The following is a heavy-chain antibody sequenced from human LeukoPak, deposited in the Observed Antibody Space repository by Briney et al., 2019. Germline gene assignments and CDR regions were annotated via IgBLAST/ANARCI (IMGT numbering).Heavy chain of an antibody. V-gene: IGHV3-7*01. CDR3: ARDSAVRGLSTD. Sequence: QSGGSLRLSCAASGFTFSSYWMGWVRQTPGKGLEWVANIKQDGSDKYYVDSVKGRFTISRDNAKNSLYLQMNSLRAEDTALYYCARDSAVRGLSTDWGQGTLVTVSS. D-gene: IGHD3-10*01. J-gene: IGHJ4*02. CDR1: GFTFSSYW. CDR2: IKQDGSDK.